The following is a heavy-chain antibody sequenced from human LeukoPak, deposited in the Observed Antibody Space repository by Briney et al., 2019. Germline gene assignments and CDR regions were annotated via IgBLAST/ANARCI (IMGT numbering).Heavy chain of an antibody. CDR3: ARAHRSRITMVRGVPGAFDI. CDR1: GYTFTSYD. Sequence: ASVKVSCKASGYTFTSYDINWVRQATGQGLEWMGWMNPNSGNTGYAQKFQGRVTMTRNSSITTAYMELSSLRSEDTAVYYCARAHRSRITMVRGVPGAFDIWGQGTMVTVSS. CDR2: MNPNSGNT. V-gene: IGHV1-8*01. J-gene: IGHJ3*02. D-gene: IGHD3-10*01.